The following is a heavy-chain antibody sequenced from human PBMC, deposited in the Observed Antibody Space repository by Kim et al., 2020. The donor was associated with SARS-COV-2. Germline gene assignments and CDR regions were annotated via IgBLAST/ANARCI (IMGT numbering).Heavy chain of an antibody. CDR2: ISSSSSTI. CDR3: ARLLWFGELLTPVNYYGMDV. Sequence: GGSLRLSCAASGFTFSSYSMNWVRQAPGKGLEWVSYISSSSSTIYYADSVKGRFTISRDNAKKSLYLQMNSLRDEDTAVYYCARLLWFGELLTPVNYYGMDVWGQGTTVTVSS. CDR1: GFTFSSYS. D-gene: IGHD3-10*01. V-gene: IGHV3-48*02. J-gene: IGHJ6*02.